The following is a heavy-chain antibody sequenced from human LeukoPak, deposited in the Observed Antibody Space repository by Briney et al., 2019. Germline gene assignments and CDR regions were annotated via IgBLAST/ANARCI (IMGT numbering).Heavy chain of an antibody. CDR1: GFTFSSYA. V-gene: IGHV3-23*01. CDR2: ISGSGGST. Sequence: GGSLRLSCAASGFTFSSYAMSWVRQAPGKGLEWVSAISGSGGSTYYADSVKGRFTISRDNSKNTLYLQMNSLRAEDTAVYYCAKGLRITNYYDSSGYPNWFDPWGQGILVTVSS. CDR3: AKGLRITNYYDSSGYPNWFDP. D-gene: IGHD3-22*01. J-gene: IGHJ5*02.